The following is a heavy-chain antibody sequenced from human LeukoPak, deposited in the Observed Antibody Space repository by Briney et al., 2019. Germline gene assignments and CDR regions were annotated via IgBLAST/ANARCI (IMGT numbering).Heavy chain of an antibody. CDR1: GFTVSSNY. CDR3: ARDSPTDSSGYLLGD. Sequence: GGSLRLSCAASGFTVSSNYMSWVRQAPGKGLEWVSVIYSGGSTYYADSVKGRFTISRDNSKNTLYLQMNSLRAEDTAVYYCARDSPTDSSGYLLGDWGQGTLVTVSS. D-gene: IGHD3-22*01. J-gene: IGHJ4*02. V-gene: IGHV3-66*01. CDR2: IYSGGST.